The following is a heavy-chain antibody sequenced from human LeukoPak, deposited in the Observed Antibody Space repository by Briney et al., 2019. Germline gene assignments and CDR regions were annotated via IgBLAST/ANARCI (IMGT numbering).Heavy chain of an antibody. CDR3: ATSITIFGVSPVGFDP. D-gene: IGHD3-3*01. CDR1: GYTFTSYG. V-gene: IGHV1-18*01. J-gene: IGHJ5*02. CDR2: ISAYNGNT. Sequence: ASVKVSCKASGYTFTSYGISWVRQAPGQGLEWMGWISAYNGNTNYAQKFQGRVTMTEDTSTDTAYMELSSLRSEDTAVYYCATSITIFGVSPVGFDPWGQGTLVTVSS.